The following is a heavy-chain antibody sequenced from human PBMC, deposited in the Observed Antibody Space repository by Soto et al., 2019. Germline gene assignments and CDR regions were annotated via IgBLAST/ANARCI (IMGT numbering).Heavy chain of an antibody. V-gene: IGHV4-39*01. J-gene: IGHJ5*02. CDR2: IYYRGNT. Sequence: QLQLQESGPGLVKPSETLSLTCTVSGGSISSTIFYWGWIRQPPGKGLEWIGSIYYRGNTYYNPSLKSRVTISVDTSKNQFSLNLRSVTAADTTVYYCVRSPENGFDPWGQGTLVTVSS. CDR3: VRSPENGFDP. CDR1: GGSISSTIFY.